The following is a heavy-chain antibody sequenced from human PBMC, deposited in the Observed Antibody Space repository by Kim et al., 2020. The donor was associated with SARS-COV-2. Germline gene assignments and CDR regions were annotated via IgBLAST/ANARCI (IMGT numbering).Heavy chain of an antibody. CDR2: IIPILGIA. CDR1: GGTFSSYA. CDR3: ARLVTQRRGVPPADMDV. D-gene: IGHD6-25*01. J-gene: IGHJ6*03. V-gene: IGHV1-69*04. Sequence: SVKVSCKASGGTFSSYAISWVRQAPGQGLEWMGRIIPILGIANYAQKFQGRVTITADKSTSTAYMELSSLRSEDTAVYYCARLVTQRRGVPPADMDVWGKGTTVTASS.